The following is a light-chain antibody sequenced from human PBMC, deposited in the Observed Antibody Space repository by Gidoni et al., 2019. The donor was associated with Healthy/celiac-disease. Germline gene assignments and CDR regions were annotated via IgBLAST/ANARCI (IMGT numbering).Light chain of an antibody. V-gene: IGKV1-33*01. CDR2: DAS. CDR1: QDISNY. CDR3: QQYDNLPLT. Sequence: DIQMTQSPSSLSASVGDRVTITCQASQDISNYLNWYQQKPGKAPKLLIYDASNLETGVPSRFSGMGSGTDFTFTISSLQPEDIETYYCQQYDNLPLTFGGGTKVEIK. J-gene: IGKJ4*01.